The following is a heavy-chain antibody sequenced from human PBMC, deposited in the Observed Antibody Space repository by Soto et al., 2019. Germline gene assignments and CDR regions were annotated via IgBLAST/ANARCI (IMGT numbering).Heavy chain of an antibody. D-gene: IGHD4-17*01. V-gene: IGHV4-31*03. CDR2: IYYSGST. Sequence: SETLSLTCTVSGGSISSGGYYWSWIRQHPGKGLEWIGYIYYSGSTYYNPSLKSRVTISVDTSKNQFSLKLSSVTAADTAVYYCARAAKDRLTTVTTGFDYWGQGTLVTVS. CDR3: ARAAKDRLTTVTTGFDY. J-gene: IGHJ4*02. CDR1: GGSISSGGYY.